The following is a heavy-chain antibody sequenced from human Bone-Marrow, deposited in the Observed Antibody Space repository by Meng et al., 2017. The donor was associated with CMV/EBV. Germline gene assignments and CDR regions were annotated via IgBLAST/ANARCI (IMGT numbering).Heavy chain of an antibody. Sequence: GESLKISCAASGFTFSSYAMHWVRQAPGKVLEWVAVISYDGSNKYYADSVKGRFTISRDNSKNTLYLQMNSLIAEATAVYYYAGGAIQPDYYDYYDGMDVWGQGTTVTVSS. D-gene: IGHD5-18*01. CDR2: ISYDGSNK. CDR3: AGGAIQPDYYDYYDGMDV. V-gene: IGHV3-30*04. CDR1: GFTFSSYA. J-gene: IGHJ6*02.